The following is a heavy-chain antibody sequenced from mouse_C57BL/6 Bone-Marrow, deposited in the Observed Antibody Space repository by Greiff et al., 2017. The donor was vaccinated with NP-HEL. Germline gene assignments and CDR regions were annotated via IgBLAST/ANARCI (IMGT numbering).Heavy chain of an antibody. Sequence: VQLQQPGAELVKPGASVKMSCKASGYTFTSYWITWVTQRPGQGLEWIGDIYPGSGSTNYTEKFKSKATLTVDTASSTAYMQLSSLTSEDSAVYYCALIYYDYDGGYFDYWGQGTTLTVSS. CDR1: GYTFTSYW. V-gene: IGHV1-55*01. J-gene: IGHJ2*01. CDR3: ALIYYDYDGGYFDY. CDR2: IYPGSGST. D-gene: IGHD2-4*01.